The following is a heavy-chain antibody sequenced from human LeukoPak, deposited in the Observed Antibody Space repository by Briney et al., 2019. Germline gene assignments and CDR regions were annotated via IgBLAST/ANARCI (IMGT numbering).Heavy chain of an antibody. Sequence: PGGSLRLSCAASGFTFSSYGMHWVRQAPGEGLEWVAVISYDGSNKYYADSVKGRFTISRDNSKNTLFLQMNSLRPEDTAVYYCAKVRSDYGGHWTFFDYWGQGTLVTVSS. J-gene: IGHJ4*02. CDR2: ISYDGSNK. D-gene: IGHD4-23*01. CDR3: AKVRSDYGGHWTFFDY. V-gene: IGHV3-30*18. CDR1: GFTFSSYG.